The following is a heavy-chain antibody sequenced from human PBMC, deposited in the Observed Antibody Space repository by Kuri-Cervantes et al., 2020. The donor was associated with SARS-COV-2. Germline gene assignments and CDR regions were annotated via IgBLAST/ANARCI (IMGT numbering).Heavy chain of an antibody. CDR1: GFPLNTSGMC. D-gene: IGHD3-16*02. CDR3: ARTRKYYDYVWGSYRLDAFDI. V-gene: IGHV2-70*11. J-gene: IGHJ3*02. CDR2: IDRDDDK. Sequence: SGPTLAKPTQTLTLTYTFSGFPLNTSGMCVSWIRQPPGKALEWLARIDRDDDKYYNTSLKTRLTISKDTSKNQVVLTMTNMDPVDTATYYCARTRKYYDYVWGSYRLDAFDIWGQGTMVTVSS.